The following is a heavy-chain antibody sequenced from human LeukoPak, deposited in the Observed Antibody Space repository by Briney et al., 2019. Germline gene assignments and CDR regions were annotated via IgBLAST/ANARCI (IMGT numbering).Heavy chain of an antibody. CDR1: GFTFRTYW. V-gene: IGHV3-30*02. CDR2: IRSDGSNK. D-gene: IGHD3-10*01. J-gene: IGHJ6*03. Sequence: GGSLRLSCAASGFTFRTYWMSWVRQAPGKGLEWMAFIRSDGSNKYYADSVKGRFTISRDNSKNTLYLQMNSLRAEDTAVYYCAYGSGSYPEPSNYYYMDVWGKGTTATVSS. CDR3: AYGSGSYPEPSNYYYMDV.